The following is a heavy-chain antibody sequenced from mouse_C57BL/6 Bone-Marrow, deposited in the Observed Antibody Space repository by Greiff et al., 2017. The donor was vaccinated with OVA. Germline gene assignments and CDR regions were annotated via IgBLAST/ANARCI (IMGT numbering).Heavy chain of an antibody. Sequence: VQLKESGAELVRPGASVKLSCTASGFNIKDDYLHWVKERPEQGLEWIGWIDPENGDPEYASKFQGKATIPADTSSKTVYLHLSSLTSEDTAVYYCTTYRYWGQGTTLTVSS. CDR3: TTYRY. J-gene: IGHJ2*01. CDR2: IDPENGDP. CDR1: GFNIKDDY. V-gene: IGHV14-4*01.